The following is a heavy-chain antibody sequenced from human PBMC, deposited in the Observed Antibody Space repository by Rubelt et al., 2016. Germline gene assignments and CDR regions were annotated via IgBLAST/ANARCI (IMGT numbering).Heavy chain of an antibody. D-gene: IGHD3-9*01. V-gene: IGHV4-34*01. Sequence: QVQLQQWGAGLLKPSETLSLTCAVYGGSFSGYYWSWIRQPPGKGLEWIGENNHSGSTNYNPSLKSRVTISVDTSKNQLSLKLSSVTAADTAVYYCARLNYDSLTGWGQGTLVTVSS. CDR1: GGSFSGYY. CDR3: ARLNYDSLTG. CDR2: NNHSGST. J-gene: IGHJ4*02.